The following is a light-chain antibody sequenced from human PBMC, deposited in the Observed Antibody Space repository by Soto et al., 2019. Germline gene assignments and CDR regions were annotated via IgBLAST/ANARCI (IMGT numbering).Light chain of an antibody. CDR2: DAS. J-gene: IGKJ2*01. V-gene: IGKV1-9*01. CDR3: QQYGGSPPAYT. Sequence: IQLTQSPSSLSASVGDRVTVTCRASDDITNYLAWYQQKAGKAPKLLIYDASTLYSGVPSRFSGSGSGTDFTLTISGLQPEDFATYYCQQYGGSPPAYTFGLGTKLEI. CDR1: DDITNY.